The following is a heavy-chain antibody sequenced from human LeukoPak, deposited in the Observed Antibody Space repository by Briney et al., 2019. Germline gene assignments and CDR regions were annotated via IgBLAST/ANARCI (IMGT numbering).Heavy chain of an antibody. CDR2: IKSKTDGGTT. Sequence: GESLRLSCEASRFNLGTYAMSWVRQAPGKGLEWVGRIKSKTDGGTTDYAAPVKGRFTISRDDSKNTLYLQMNSLKTEDTAVYYCINQLFTSWGQGTLVTVSS. CDR1: RFNLGTYA. CDR3: INQLFTS. J-gene: IGHJ5*02. V-gene: IGHV3-15*01. D-gene: IGHD2-2*01.